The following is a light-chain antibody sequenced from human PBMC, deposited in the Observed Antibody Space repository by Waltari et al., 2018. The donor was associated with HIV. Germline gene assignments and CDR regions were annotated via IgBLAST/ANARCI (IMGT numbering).Light chain of an antibody. Sequence: SYVLTQPPSVSVAPGQTARITCGGAKIATKTVHWYQQKPGQAPLLVVYDDTDRPSGIPERFSGSSSGNMATLAISRVQAGDEGDYYCHVWDGTSDVVFGGGTKLTVL. V-gene: IGLV3-21*02. CDR2: DDT. CDR1: KIATKT. J-gene: IGLJ2*01. CDR3: HVWDGTSDVV.